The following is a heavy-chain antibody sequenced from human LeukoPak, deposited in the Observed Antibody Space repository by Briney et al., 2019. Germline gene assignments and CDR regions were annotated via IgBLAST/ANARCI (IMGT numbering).Heavy chain of an antibody. Sequence: GGSLGLSCAASGFTFGDHIMNWVRQLPGKRLEWVAYVSGSGSTVYYADSVKGRFTVSRDNGKSSLYLQMNSLRVEDTALYYCVRQFASWGQGALVTVSS. CDR1: GFTFGDHI. CDR3: VRQFAS. V-gene: IGHV3-48*01. J-gene: IGHJ4*02. CDR2: VSGSGSTV.